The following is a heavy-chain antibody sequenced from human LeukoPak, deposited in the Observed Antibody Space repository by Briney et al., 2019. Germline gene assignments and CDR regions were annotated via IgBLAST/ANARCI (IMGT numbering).Heavy chain of an antibody. CDR2: IYTSGIT. CDR1: GGSINSGSYF. Sequence: SETLSLTCTVSGGSINSGSYFWCWIRQPAGKGLEWIGRIYTSGITNYNSSLMSRATISIDTSKNQFSLKLSSVTAADTAVYYCARSNSGSYGELDYWGQGALVTVSS. D-gene: IGHD1-26*01. CDR3: ARSNSGSYGELDY. V-gene: IGHV4-61*02. J-gene: IGHJ4*02.